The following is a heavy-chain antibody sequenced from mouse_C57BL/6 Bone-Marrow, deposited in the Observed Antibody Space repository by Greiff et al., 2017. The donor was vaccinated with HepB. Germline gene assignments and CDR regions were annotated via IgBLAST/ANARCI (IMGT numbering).Heavy chain of an antibody. CDR1: GYTFTSYT. J-gene: IGHJ3*01. D-gene: IGHD4-1*01. CDR2: INPSSGYT. Sequence: VMLVESGAELARPGASVKMSCKASGYTFTSYTMHWVKQRPGQGLEWIGYINPSSGYTKYNQKFKDKATLTADKSSSTAYMQLSSLTSEDSAVYYCASAGRAYWGQGTLVTVSA. CDR3: ASAGRAY. V-gene: IGHV1-4*01.